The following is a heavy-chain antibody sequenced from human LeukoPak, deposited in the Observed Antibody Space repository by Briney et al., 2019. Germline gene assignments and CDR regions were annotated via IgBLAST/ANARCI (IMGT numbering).Heavy chain of an antibody. Sequence: GASVKVSCKASGYTFTGYYMHWVRQAPGQGLEWMGWINPNSSGTNYAQKFQGRVTMTRDTSISTAYMELSRLRSDDTAVYYCARDGQRFRRYCSSTSCYTLDYWGQGTLVTVSS. CDR2: INPNSSGT. V-gene: IGHV1-2*02. CDR1: GYTFTGYY. J-gene: IGHJ4*02. CDR3: ARDGQRFRRYCSSTSCYTLDY. D-gene: IGHD2-2*02.